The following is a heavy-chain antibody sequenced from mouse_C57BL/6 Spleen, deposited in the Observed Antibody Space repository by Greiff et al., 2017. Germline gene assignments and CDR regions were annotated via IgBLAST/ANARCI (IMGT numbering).Heavy chain of an antibody. J-gene: IGHJ2*01. CDR2: INPNYGTT. Sequence: VQLQQSGPELVKPGASVKISCKASGYSFTDYNMNWVKQSNGKSLEWIGVINPNYGTTSYNQKFKGKATLTVDQSSSTAYMPLSALSSEDSAVYYCARQPGHYYGSSSSCFDYWGQGTTLTVSS. V-gene: IGHV1-39*01. CDR1: GYSFTDYN. CDR3: ARQPGHYYGSSSSCFDY. D-gene: IGHD1-1*01.